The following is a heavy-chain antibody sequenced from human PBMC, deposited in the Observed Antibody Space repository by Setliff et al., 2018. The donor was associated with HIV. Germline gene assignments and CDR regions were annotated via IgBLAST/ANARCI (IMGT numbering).Heavy chain of an antibody. V-gene: IGHV1-69*13. D-gene: IGHD4-17*01. J-gene: IGHJ3*02. CDR2: IIPIFGTA. Sequence: SVKVSCKASGGTFSSYAIGWVRQAPGQGLEWTGGIIPIFGTANYAQKFQGRVTITADESTSTAYMELSSLRSEDTAVYYCASPTTVTGDAFDIWGQGTMVTVSS. CDR1: GGTFSSYA. CDR3: ASPTTVTGDAFDI.